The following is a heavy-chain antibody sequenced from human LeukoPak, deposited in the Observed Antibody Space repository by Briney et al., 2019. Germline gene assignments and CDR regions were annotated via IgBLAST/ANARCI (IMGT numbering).Heavy chain of an antibody. V-gene: IGHV1-2*02. CDR1: GYTFTGYY. CDR2: INPNSGGT. Sequence: GASVKVSCKASGYTFTGYYMHWVRRAPGQGLEWMGWINPNSGGTNYAQKFQGRVTMTRDTSISTAYMELSRLRSDDTAVYYCARDAPSRKVAVAVAPKWGQGTLVTVSS. D-gene: IGHD6-19*01. CDR3: ARDAPSRKVAVAVAPK. J-gene: IGHJ4*02.